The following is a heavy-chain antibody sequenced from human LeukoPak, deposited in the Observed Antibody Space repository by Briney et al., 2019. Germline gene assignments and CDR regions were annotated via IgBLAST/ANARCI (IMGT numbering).Heavy chain of an antibody. J-gene: IGHJ4*02. CDR3: ARDYCGGDCFPDY. CDR1: GYTFTGYY. Sequence: ASVKVSRKASGYTFTGYYVHWVRQAPGQGLEWMGRINPNSGDTNYAQKFQGRVTMTRDTSISTAYMELSRLRSDDTAVYYCARDYCGGDCFPDYWGQGTLVTVSS. V-gene: IGHV1-2*06. D-gene: IGHD2-21*02. CDR2: INPNSGDT.